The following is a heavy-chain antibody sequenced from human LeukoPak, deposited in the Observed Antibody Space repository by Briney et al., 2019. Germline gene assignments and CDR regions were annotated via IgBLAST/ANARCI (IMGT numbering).Heavy chain of an antibody. Sequence: LTGGSLRLSCGASGFTFSNYGMLWVRQAPGKGLDWVSFIRYDGNNKLYGASVKGRFTISRDNSKNTLNLQMNSLRAEDTAVYYCATSKYSGSYWGQGTLVTVSS. D-gene: IGHD1-26*01. CDR3: ATSKYSGSY. V-gene: IGHV3-30*02. CDR2: IRYDGNNK. J-gene: IGHJ4*02. CDR1: GFTFSNYG.